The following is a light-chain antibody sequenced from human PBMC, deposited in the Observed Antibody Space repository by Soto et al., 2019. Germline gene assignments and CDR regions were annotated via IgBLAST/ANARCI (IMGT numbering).Light chain of an antibody. V-gene: IGKV4-1*01. CDR2: WAS. Sequence: DIVMTQSPDSLALSRGERATINCKTSQSVLYSPNNKNYLAWYQQKPGQPPKLLIYWASTRESGVPDRFSGSGSGTDFTLTISSLQAEDVAVYYCQQYCNPPQWTFGQGTKVEI. CDR1: QSVLYSPNNKNY. CDR3: QQYCNPPQWT. J-gene: IGKJ1*01.